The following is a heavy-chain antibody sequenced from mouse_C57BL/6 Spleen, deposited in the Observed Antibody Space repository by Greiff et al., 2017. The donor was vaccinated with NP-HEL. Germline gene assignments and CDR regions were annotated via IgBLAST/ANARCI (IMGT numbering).Heavy chain of an antibody. CDR2: INPSSGYT. D-gene: IGHD1-1*01. CDR3: ARSSTTVVPFDV. V-gene: IGHV1-7*01. CDR1: GYTFTSYW. J-gene: IGHJ1*03. Sequence: QVHVKQSGAELAKPGASVKLSCKASGYTFTSYWMHWVKQRPGQGLEWIGYINPSSGYTKYNQKFKDKATLTADKSSSTAYMQLSSLTYEDSAVYYCARSSTTVVPFDVWGTGTTVTVSS.